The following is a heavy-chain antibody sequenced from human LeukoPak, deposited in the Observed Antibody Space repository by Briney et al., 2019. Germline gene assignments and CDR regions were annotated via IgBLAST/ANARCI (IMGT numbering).Heavy chain of an antibody. CDR2: MNPNSGNT. Sequence: ASVKVSCKASGYTFTSYDINWVRQATGQGLEWMGWMNPNSGNTGYAQKFQGRVTMTRNTSISTAYMELSSLRSEDTAVYYCARDPFQPASPTWTSMGVWGQGTTVTVSS. D-gene: IGHD3/OR15-3a*01. V-gene: IGHV1-8*01. CDR1: GYTFTSYD. CDR3: ARDPFQPASPTWTSMGV. J-gene: IGHJ6*02.